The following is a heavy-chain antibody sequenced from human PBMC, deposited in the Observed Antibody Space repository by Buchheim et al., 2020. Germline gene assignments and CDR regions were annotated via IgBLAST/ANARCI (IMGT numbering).Heavy chain of an antibody. V-gene: IGHV3-48*03. D-gene: IGHD4-11*01. CDR3: ARADYSNYYYYGMDV. J-gene: IGHJ6*02. Sequence: EVQLVESGGGLVQPGGSLRLSCAASGFTFSSYEMNWVRQAPGKGLEWVSYISSSGSTIYYADSVKGRFTISRDNAKTSLYLQMNSLRAEDTAVYYCARADYSNYYYYGMDVWGQGTT. CDR2: ISSSGSTI. CDR1: GFTFSSYE.